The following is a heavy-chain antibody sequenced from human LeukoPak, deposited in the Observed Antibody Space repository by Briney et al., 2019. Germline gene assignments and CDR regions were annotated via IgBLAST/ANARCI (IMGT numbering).Heavy chain of an antibody. Sequence: SETLSLTCTVSGGSISSGGYYWSWIRQHPGKGLEWIGYIYYSGSTYYNPSLKSRVTISVDTSKNQFSLKLSSVTAADTAVYYCARVSTVTTRTFDYWGQGTLVTVS. CDR1: GGSISSGGYY. J-gene: IGHJ4*02. V-gene: IGHV4-31*03. D-gene: IGHD4-17*01. CDR3: ARVSTVTTRTFDY. CDR2: IYYSGST.